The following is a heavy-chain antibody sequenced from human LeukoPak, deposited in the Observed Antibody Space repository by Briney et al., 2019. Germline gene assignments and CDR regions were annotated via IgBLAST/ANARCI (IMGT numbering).Heavy chain of an antibody. J-gene: IGHJ4*02. CDR3: ARDFYGSGSYDDY. D-gene: IGHD3-10*01. CDR1: GFTFSSYG. Sequence: PGGSLRLSCAASGFTFSSYGMHWVRQAPGKGLEWVSVIYSGGSTYYADSVKGRFTISRDNSKNTLYLQMNSLRAEDTAVYYCARDFYGSGSYDDYWGQGTLVTVSS. CDR2: IYSGGST. V-gene: IGHV3-66*01.